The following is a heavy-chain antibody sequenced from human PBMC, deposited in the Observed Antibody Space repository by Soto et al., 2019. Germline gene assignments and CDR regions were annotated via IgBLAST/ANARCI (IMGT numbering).Heavy chain of an antibody. J-gene: IGHJ4*02. CDR2: IRSNGRT. V-gene: IGHV3-73*02. D-gene: IGHD2-15*01. CDR1: GFTFSASA. Sequence: EVQLVESGGGLVQPGGSLELSCAASGFTFSASAMHWVRQASGKGLEWVGRIRSNGRTAYAASMQGRFTISRDDSKKTAYLQLYSLKTDDTAVYYCARLDCSGGSCYPYYFEHWGQGALVTVSA. CDR3: ARLDCSGGSCYPYYFEH.